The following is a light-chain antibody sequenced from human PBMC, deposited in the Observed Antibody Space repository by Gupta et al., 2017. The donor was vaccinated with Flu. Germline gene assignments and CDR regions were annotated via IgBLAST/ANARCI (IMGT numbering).Light chain of an antibody. Sequence: GQTGRSSGSGDALANHYAYWHQQKQGTAPVLVIYNDSERPSGIPERFAGTSSGTTPTWTIRGVQAEDEADYYCASADSSGNSRVFGGGTKLTVL. CDR2: NDS. CDR1: ALANHY. V-gene: IGLV3-25*01. J-gene: IGLJ3*02. CDR3: ASADSSGNSRV.